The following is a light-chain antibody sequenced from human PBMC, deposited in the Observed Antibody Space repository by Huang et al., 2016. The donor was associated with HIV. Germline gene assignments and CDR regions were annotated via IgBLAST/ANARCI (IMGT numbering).Light chain of an antibody. CDR1: QSVSSN. CDR2: GAS. J-gene: IGKJ4*01. CDR3: QQYNNWPL. Sequence: EIVMTQSPDTLSVSPGQRVTLSCRASQSVSSNLAWYQQKPGQAPRLLIFGASTRATGIPARFTGSGSGTEFTLTISSLQSEDFAVYYCQQYNNWPLFGGGTKVEIK. V-gene: IGKV3-15*01.